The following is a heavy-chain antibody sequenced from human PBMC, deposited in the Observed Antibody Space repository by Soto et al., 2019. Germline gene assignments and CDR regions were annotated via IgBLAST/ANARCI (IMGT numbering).Heavy chain of an antibody. CDR2: IDPSDSYT. D-gene: IGHD3-22*01. V-gene: IGHV5-10-1*01. J-gene: IGHJ6*02. CDR3: ARVDYYDTRHYGMDV. Sequence: GESLKISCKGSGFSFTSYWISWVRQMPGKGLEWMGRIDPSDSYTNYSPSFQGHVTISADKSISTAYLQWSSLKASDTAMYYCARVDYYDTRHYGMDVWGQGTTVTVSS. CDR1: GFSFTSYW.